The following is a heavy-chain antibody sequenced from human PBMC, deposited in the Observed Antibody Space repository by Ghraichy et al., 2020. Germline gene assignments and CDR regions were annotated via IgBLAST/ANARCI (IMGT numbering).Heavy chain of an antibody. CDR1: GGSFSGYY. V-gene: IGHV4-34*01. Sequence: ETLSLTCAVYGGSFSGYYWSWIRQPPGKGLEWIGEINHSGSTNYNPSLKSRVTISVDTSKNQFSLKLSSVTAADTAVYYCASRHIVVVPAAHYYYMDVWGKGTTVTVSS. D-gene: IGHD2-2*01. CDR2: INHSGST. CDR3: ASRHIVVVPAAHYYYMDV. J-gene: IGHJ6*03.